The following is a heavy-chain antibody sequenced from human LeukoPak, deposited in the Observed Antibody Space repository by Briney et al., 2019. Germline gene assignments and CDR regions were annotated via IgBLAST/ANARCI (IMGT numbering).Heavy chain of an antibody. J-gene: IGHJ4*02. CDR3: ARDVRIQLWSYFDY. V-gene: IGHV3-33*01. D-gene: IGHD5-18*01. CDR1: GFTFSSYG. Sequence: GGSLRLSCAASGFTFSSYGMHWVRQAPGKGLEWVAVIWYDGSNKYYADSVKGRFTISRDNSKNTLYLQMNSLRAEDTAVYYGARDVRIQLWSYFDYWGQGTLVTVSS. CDR2: IWYDGSNK.